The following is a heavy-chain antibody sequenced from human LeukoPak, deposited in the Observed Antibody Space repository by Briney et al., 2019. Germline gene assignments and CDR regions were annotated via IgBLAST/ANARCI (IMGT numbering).Heavy chain of an antibody. Sequence: GGSLRLSCAASGFTFSSSAMSWVRQAPGKGLEWVSTFSGTTDNTYYANSVRGRFTISRDNSKSTLSLQMNSLRAEDTAIYYCATYRQVLLPFESWGQGTLVTVSS. D-gene: IGHD2-8*02. J-gene: IGHJ4*02. CDR3: ATYRQVLLPFES. V-gene: IGHV3-23*01. CDR1: GFTFSSSA. CDR2: FSGTTDNT.